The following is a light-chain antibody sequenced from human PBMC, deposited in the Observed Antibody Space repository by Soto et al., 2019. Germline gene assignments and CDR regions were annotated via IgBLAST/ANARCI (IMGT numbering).Light chain of an antibody. V-gene: IGKV3-20*01. J-gene: IGKJ1*01. CDR3: QQYGSSPRT. CDR1: QSVSSSY. Sequence: VFTHSPGTLSLSPGERATLSCRASQSVSSSYLAWYQQKPGQAPRLLIYGASSRATGIPDRFSGSGSGTDFTLTISRLEAEDFAVYYCQQYGSSPRTFGQGTKVDIK. CDR2: GAS.